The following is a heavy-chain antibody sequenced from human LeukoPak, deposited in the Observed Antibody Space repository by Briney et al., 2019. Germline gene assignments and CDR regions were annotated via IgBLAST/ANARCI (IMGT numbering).Heavy chain of an antibody. Sequence: GASVKVSCKASGYTFTSYGISWVRQAPGQGLEWMGWISAYNGNTNYAQKLQGRVTMTTDTSTSTAYMELRSLRPDDTAVYYCARGAWTTVTTSAFDIWGQGTMVTVSS. CDR1: GYTFTSYG. V-gene: IGHV1-18*01. D-gene: IGHD4-17*01. CDR2: ISAYNGNT. CDR3: ARGAWTTVTTSAFDI. J-gene: IGHJ3*02.